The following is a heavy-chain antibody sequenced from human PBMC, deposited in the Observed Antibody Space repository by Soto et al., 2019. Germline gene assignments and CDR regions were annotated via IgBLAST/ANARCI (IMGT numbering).Heavy chain of an antibody. CDR2: IIPIFGTA. V-gene: IGHV1-69*13. CDR1: GGTFSSYA. Sequence: ASVKVSCKASGGTFSSYAISWVRQAPGQGLEWMGGIIPIFGTANYAQKFQGRVTITADESTSTAYMELSSLRSEDTAVYYCARDEKIRYFDWLDYGMDVWGQGTTVTVSS. J-gene: IGHJ6*02. D-gene: IGHD3-9*01. CDR3: ARDEKIRYFDWLDYGMDV.